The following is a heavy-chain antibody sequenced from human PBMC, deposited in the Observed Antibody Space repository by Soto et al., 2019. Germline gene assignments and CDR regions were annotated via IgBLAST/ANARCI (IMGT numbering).Heavy chain of an antibody. CDR2: ISYDGSNK. CDR3: ARAGYYDYVWGSYRDAFDI. D-gene: IGHD3-16*02. CDR1: GFTFSSYA. J-gene: IGHJ3*02. V-gene: IGHV3-30-3*01. Sequence: GGSLRLSCAASGFTFSSYAMHWVRQAPGKGLEWVAVISYDGSNKYYADSVKGRFTISRDNSKNTLYLQMNSLRAEDTALYYCARAGYYDYVWGSYRDAFDIWGQGTMVTVSS.